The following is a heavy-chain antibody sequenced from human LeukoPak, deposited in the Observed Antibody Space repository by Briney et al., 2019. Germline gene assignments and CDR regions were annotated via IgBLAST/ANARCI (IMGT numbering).Heavy chain of an antibody. CDR1: GYTFTSYA. V-gene: IGHV1-69*13. J-gene: IGHJ5*02. Sequence: SVKVSCKASGYTFTSYAISWVRQAPGQGLEWMGGIIPIFGTANYAQKFQGRVTITADESTSTAYMELSSLRSEDTAVYYCARVAPFRRFDPWGQGTLVTVSS. CDR2: IIPIFGTA. CDR3: ARVAPFRRFDP. D-gene: IGHD1-14*01.